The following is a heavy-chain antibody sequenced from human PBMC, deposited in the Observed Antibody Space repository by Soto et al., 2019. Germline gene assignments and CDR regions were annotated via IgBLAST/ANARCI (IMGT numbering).Heavy chain of an antibody. J-gene: IGHJ4*02. CDR2: IYYDGSNK. CDR3: ARPYYRGLCTTPSCHVFDS. V-gene: IGHV3-33*01. D-gene: IGHD2-2*01. CDR1: GFTFSNYG. Sequence: QVQLVESGGGVVQPGGSLRLSCAASGFTFSNYGMHWVRQAPGKGLEWVAIIYYDGSNKYYADSVKGRFIISRDNSQNTLDLQMNSLSAEYTAVYSCARPYYRGLCTTPSCHVFDSWGQGTLVTVSS.